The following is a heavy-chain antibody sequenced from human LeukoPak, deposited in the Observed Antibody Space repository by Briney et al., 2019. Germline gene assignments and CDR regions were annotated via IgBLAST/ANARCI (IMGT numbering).Heavy chain of an antibody. CDR2: INPNSGGT. D-gene: IGHD2-2*02. J-gene: IGHJ5*02. Sequence: ASVKVSCKASVYTFTGYYMHWVRQAPGQGLEWMGWINPNSGGTNYAQKFQGWVTMTRDTSISTAYMELSRLRSDDTAVYYCARSTTAGTSCYKGCWFDPWGQGTLVTVSS. CDR1: VYTFTGYY. V-gene: IGHV1-2*04. CDR3: ARSTTAGTSCYKGCWFDP.